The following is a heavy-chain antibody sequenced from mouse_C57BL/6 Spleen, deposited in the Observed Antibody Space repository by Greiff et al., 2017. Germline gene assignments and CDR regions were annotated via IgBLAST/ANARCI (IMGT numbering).Heavy chain of an antibody. D-gene: IGHD1-1*01. CDR3: ARGYYGSSHWYSDV. J-gene: IGHJ1*03. Sequence: QVQLQQPGAELVRPGTSVKLSCKASGYTFTSYWMHWVKQRPGQGLEWIGVIDPSDSYTNYNQKFQGKATLTVDTSSSTAYMQLSSRTSEDSAVXYWARGYYGSSHWYSDVWGTGTTVTVSS. CDR2: IDPSDSYT. V-gene: IGHV1-59*01. CDR1: GYTFTSYW.